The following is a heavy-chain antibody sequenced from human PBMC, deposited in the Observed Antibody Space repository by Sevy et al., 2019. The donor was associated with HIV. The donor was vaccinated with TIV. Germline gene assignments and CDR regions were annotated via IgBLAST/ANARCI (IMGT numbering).Heavy chain of an antibody. J-gene: IGHJ3*02. D-gene: IGHD3-22*01. CDR1: GFTFSSYA. Sequence: GGSLRLSCAASGFTFSSYAMSWVPQAPGKGLEWVSAISGSGGSTYYADSVKGRFTISRDNSKNTLYLQMNSLRAEDTAVYYCAKENYYDSSGYYYPTDDAFDIWGQGTMVTVSS. CDR3: AKENYYDSSGYYYPTDDAFDI. V-gene: IGHV3-23*01. CDR2: ISGSGGST.